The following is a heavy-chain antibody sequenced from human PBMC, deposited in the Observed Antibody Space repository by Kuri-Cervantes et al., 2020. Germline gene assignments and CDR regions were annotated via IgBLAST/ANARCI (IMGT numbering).Heavy chain of an antibody. CDR3: ARRAVVVGGFDY. V-gene: IGHV4-38-2*01. Sequence: ESLKISCAVSGYSISSGYYWGWIRQPPGKGLEWIGSIYHSGSTYYNPSLKSRVTISVDTSKNQFSLKLSSVTAADTAVYYCARRAVVVGGFDYWGQGTLVTVSS. CDR2: IYHSGST. J-gene: IGHJ4*02. D-gene: IGHD2-15*01. CDR1: GYSISSGYY.